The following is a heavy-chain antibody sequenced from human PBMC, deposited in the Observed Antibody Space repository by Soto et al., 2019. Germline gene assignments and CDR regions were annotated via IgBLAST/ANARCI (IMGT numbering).Heavy chain of an antibody. Sequence: EVQLVESGGDLVQPGGSLRLSCEVSGFTFSHYWMTWVRQAPGKGLEWVANIKEDGSQKNYVDSVKGRFTVSRDNAKNSLYLQMNSLRAEDTAVYYCARSGSEVDYWGQGTLVIVSS. CDR1: GFTFSHYW. CDR2: IKEDGSQK. CDR3: ARSGSEVDY. J-gene: IGHJ4*02. D-gene: IGHD3-10*01. V-gene: IGHV3-7*01.